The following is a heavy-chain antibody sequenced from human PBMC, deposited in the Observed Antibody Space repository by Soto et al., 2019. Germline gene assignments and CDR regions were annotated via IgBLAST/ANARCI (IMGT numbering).Heavy chain of an antibody. CDR3: ARAESGLRDPRGFFQH. D-gene: IGHD4-17*01. J-gene: IGHJ1*01. Sequence: ASVKVSCEASGYTFTSYYMHWVRQAPGQGLEWMGIINPSGGSTSYAQKFQGRVTMTRDTSTSTVYMELSSLRSEDTAVYYCARAESGLRDPRGFFQHWGQGTLVTAPQ. CDR1: GYTFTSYY. CDR2: INPSGGST. V-gene: IGHV1-46*03.